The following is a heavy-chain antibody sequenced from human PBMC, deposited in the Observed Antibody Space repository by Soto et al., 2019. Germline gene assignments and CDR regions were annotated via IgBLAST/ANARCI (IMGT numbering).Heavy chain of an antibody. Sequence: SETLSLTCAVSGGSISSGGYSWSWIRQPPGKGLEWIGYIYHSGTTYYNPSLKSRVTISVDRSKNQFSLKLSSVTAEDTAVYYCARAHYGDYGYGMDVWGQGTTVTVSS. J-gene: IGHJ6*02. V-gene: IGHV4-30-2*01. CDR2: IYHSGTT. D-gene: IGHD4-17*01. CDR3: ARAHYGDYGYGMDV. CDR1: GGSISSGGYS.